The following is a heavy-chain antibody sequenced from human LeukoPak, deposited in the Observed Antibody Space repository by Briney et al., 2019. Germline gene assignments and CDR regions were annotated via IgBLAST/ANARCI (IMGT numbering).Heavy chain of an antibody. D-gene: IGHD1-1*01. CDR1: GYTLTSYY. J-gene: IGHJ4*02. CDR3: ARETNDWNFDY. Sequence: ASVKVSCKASGYTLTSYYMHWVRQAPGQGLEWMGIINPSAGGTTYAQKFQGRVTMTRDTSTSTVYMELSSLRSEDTAVYYCARETNDWNFDYWGQGTLVTVSS. CDR2: INPSAGGT. V-gene: IGHV1-46*01.